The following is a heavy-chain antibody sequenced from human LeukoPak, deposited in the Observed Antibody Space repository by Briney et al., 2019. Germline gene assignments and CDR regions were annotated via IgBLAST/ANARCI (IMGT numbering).Heavy chain of an antibody. V-gene: IGHV4-34*01. CDR2: INHSGST. J-gene: IGHJ1*01. Sequence: SETLSLTCAVYGGSFSGYYWSWIRQPPGKGLEWIGEINHSGSTNYNPSLKSRVTISVDTSKNQFPLKLSSVTAADTAVYYCARGSRDYIWGSYRYTLAEYFQHWGQGTLVTVSS. D-gene: IGHD3-16*02. CDR1: GGSFSGYY. CDR3: ARGSRDYIWGSYRYTLAEYFQH.